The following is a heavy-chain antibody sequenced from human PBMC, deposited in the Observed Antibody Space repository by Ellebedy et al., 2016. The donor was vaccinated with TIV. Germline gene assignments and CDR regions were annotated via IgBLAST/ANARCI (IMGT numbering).Heavy chain of an antibody. CDR1: GYTFTSYS. Sequence: AASVKVSCKASGYTFTSYSITWVRQAPGQGLEWMGWISAYNGNPTYLQRLQGRGSMTTDTSTTTVYMELRNLRSDDTAVYYCARDRLVRGVRSSGLDYWGQGTLVTVSS. J-gene: IGHJ4*02. CDR3: ARDRLVRGVRSSGLDY. D-gene: IGHD3-10*02. V-gene: IGHV1-18*04. CDR2: ISAYNGNP.